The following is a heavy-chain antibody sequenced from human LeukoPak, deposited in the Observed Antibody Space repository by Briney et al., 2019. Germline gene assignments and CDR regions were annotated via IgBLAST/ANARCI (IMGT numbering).Heavy chain of an antibody. CDR2: ISSSSTI. CDR3: ARGRLIAAAGTGWFDP. J-gene: IGHJ5*02. V-gene: IGHV3-48*04. CDR1: GFTFSSYS. D-gene: IGHD6-13*01. Sequence: GGSLRLSCAASGFTFSSYSMNWVRQAPGKGLEWVSYISSSSTIYYADSVKGRFTISRDNAKNSLYLQMNSLRAEDTAVYYCARGRLIAAAGTGWFDPWGQGTLVTVSS.